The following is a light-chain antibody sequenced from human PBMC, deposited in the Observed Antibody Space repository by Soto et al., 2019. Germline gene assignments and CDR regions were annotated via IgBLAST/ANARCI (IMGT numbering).Light chain of an antibody. CDR1: QTINTDY. Sequence: EIVLTQSPGTLSLSPGERATLSCRASQTINTDYLAWYQQRPGQSPSLLIYAASSRAAGIPDRFSGSGSGTDFTLTISRLEPEDFAVYYCRHYGSSAPETFGQGTKLEIK. CDR2: AAS. CDR3: RHYGSSAPET. V-gene: IGKV3-20*01. J-gene: IGKJ2*01.